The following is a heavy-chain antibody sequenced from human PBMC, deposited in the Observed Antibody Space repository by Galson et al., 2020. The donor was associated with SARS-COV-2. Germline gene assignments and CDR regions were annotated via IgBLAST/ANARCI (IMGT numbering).Heavy chain of an antibody. V-gene: IGHV3-33*06. CDR3: VKDGANIGMAPWFFHH. J-gene: IGHJ4*02. D-gene: IGHD3-22*01. CDR2: ISYDGTNI. CDR1: GFYFGAYA. Sequence: QSRRSQTLSTCAASGFYFGAYAMHWVRQAPGKGLEWLAIISYDGTNIYYRESVKGRFTVSRDNSENTLSLQMNSLRADDTAVYHCVKDGANIGMAPWFFHHWGQGTLVTVSS.